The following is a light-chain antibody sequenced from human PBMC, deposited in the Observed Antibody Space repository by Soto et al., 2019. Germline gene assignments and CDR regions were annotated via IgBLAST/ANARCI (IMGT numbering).Light chain of an antibody. CDR1: SGHSSYI. J-gene: IGLJ1*01. CDR3: ETWDSNTLYV. CDR2: LEGSGSY. Sequence: QPVLTQSSSASASLGSSVKLTCTLSSGHSSYIIAWHQQQPGKAPRYLMKLEGSGSYNKGSGVPDRFSGSSSGADRYLTISNLQFEDEADYYCETWDSNTLYVFGTGTKLTVL. V-gene: IGLV4-60*02.